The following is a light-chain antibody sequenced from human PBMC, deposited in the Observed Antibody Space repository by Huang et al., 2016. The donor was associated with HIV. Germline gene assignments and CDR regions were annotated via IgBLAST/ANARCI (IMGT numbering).Light chain of an antibody. CDR2: DAS. V-gene: IGKV1-33*01. Sequence: DIQMTQSPSSLSASVGDRVTITCQASQDIAKYLNWYQQKPGQAPKLLIYDASKLETGVPSRFSGSASGTGLTFTISSLQPEDIATYYCQQYDSLPPWTFGKGTKVGIK. CDR3: QQYDSLPPWT. J-gene: IGKJ1*01. CDR1: QDIAKY.